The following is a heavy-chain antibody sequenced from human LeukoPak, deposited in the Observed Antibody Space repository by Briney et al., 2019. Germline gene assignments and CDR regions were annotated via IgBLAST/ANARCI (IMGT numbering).Heavy chain of an antibody. CDR1: GYTFTSYA. CDR2: INTNTGNP. J-gene: IGHJ4*02. CDR3: ARGPRGRSSGWYYFDY. V-gene: IGHV7-4-1*02. Sequence: GASVKVSCKASGYTFTSYAMNWVRQAPGQGLEWMGWINTNTGNPTYAQGFTGRFVSSLDTSVSTAYLQISSLKAEDTAVYYCARGPRGRSSGWYYFDYWGQGTLVTVSS. D-gene: IGHD6-19*01.